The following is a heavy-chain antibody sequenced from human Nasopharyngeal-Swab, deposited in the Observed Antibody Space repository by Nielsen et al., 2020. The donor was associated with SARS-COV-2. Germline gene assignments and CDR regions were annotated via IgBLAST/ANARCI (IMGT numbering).Heavy chain of an antibody. CDR3: ARESACGGDCYWYFDL. Sequence: LKISCAASGFTFSSYEMNWVRQAPGKGLEWVSYISSSGSTIYYADSVKGRFTISRDNAKNSLYLQMNSLRAEDTAVYYCARESACGGDCYWYFDLWGRGTLVTVSS. CDR1: GFTFSSYE. CDR2: ISSSGSTI. D-gene: IGHD2-21*02. V-gene: IGHV3-48*03. J-gene: IGHJ2*01.